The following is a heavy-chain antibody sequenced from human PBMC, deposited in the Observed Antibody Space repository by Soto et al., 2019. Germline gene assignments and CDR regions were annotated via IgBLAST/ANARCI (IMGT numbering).Heavy chain of an antibody. V-gene: IGHV1-69*06. CDR1: GGNFSSYA. CDR3: PRGGYSSSWRFDY. Sequence: QVQLVQSGAEVKKPGSSVKVSCKASGGNFSSYAFSWVRQAPGQGLEWMGGIVPFIDTANFAQKFQGRVTITAHKSTSTAYRELTSLTSEDTAVYYCPRGGYSSSWRFDYCGQGTLVNVSS. J-gene: IGHJ4*02. D-gene: IGHD6-13*01. CDR2: IVPFIDTA.